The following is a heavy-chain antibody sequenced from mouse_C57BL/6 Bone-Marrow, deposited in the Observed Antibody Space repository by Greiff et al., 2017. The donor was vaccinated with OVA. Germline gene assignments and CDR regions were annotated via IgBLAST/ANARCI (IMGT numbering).Heavy chain of an antibody. CDR3: ARDYYGSSYWYFDV. CDR2: IYPRSGNT. CDR1: GYTFTSYG. Sequence: SGAELARPGASVKLSCKASGYTFTSYGISWVKQRTGQGLEWIGEIYPRSGNTYYNEKFKGKATLTADKSSSTAYMELRSLTSEDSAVYFCARDYYGSSYWYFDVWGTGTTVTVSS. D-gene: IGHD1-1*01. V-gene: IGHV1-81*01. J-gene: IGHJ1*03.